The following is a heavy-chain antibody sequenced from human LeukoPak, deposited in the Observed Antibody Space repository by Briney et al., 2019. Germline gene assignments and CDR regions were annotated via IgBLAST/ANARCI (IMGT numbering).Heavy chain of an antibody. V-gene: IGHV4-59*08. CDR3: ARQVKNYYDSSGYENYFDY. J-gene: IGHJ4*02. CDR2: IYYSGST. Sequence: SETLSLTCTVSGGSISSYYWSWIRQPPGKGLEWIGYIYYSGSTNYNPSLKSRVTISVDTSKNQFSLKLSSVTAADTAVYYCARQVKNYYDSSGYENYFDYWGQGTLVTVSS. D-gene: IGHD3-22*01. CDR1: GGSISSYY.